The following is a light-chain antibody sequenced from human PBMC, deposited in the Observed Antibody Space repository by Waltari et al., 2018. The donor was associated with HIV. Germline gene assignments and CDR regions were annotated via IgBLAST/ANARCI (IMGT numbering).Light chain of an antibody. CDR1: QSVSSSF. J-gene: IGKJ2*01. V-gene: IGKV3D-20*01. CDR3: QQYGSSPRT. Sequence: EIVLTQSPAPLSLSPGERATLSCAASQSVSSSFLAWYQQKPGLAPRLLIYDASSRATGIPDRFSGSGSGTDFILTISRLEPEDFAVYYCQQYGSSPRTFGQGTKLEIK. CDR2: DAS.